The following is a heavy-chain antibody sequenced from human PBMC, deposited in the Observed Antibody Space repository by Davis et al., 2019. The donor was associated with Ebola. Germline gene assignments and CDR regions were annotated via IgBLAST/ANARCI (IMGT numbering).Heavy chain of an antibody. D-gene: IGHD2-8*02. CDR1: GNSFTSHW. V-gene: IGHV5-51*01. CDR3: ASLRRTITGMDDAFDI. CDR2: IYTGDSDT. Sequence: PGGSLRLSCKDPGNSFTSHWIGWVRQMPGKGLEWMGIIYTGDSDTRYSPSFRGQVTISADKSMKTAFLQWSSLKASDSGMYYCASLRRTITGMDDAFDIWGQGTMVTV. J-gene: IGHJ3*02.